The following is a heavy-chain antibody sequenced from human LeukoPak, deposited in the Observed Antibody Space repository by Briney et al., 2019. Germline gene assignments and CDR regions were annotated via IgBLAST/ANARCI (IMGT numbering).Heavy chain of an antibody. V-gene: IGHV3-23*01. J-gene: IGHJ4*02. D-gene: IGHD3-9*01. CDR1: GFIFSNYA. Sequence: GGSLRLSCAASGFIFSNYAMSWVRQAPGKGLEWVSAILGRGSSTYYADSVKGRFTISRDNSKDTLYLQLNRLRAEDTVVYYCAKWGDYDILTGYYDSDYWGQGTLVTVSS. CDR3: AKWGDYDILTGYYDSDY. CDR2: ILGRGSST.